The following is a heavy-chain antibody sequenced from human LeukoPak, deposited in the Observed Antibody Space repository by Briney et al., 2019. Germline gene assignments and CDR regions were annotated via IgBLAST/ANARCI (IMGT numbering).Heavy chain of an antibody. CDR2: ISSSGSII. CDR3: ARDDAGYSSGWYWVY. Sequence: GGSLRPSCAASGFTFSGYGMNWVRQAPGKGLEWVSYISSSGSIIYYADSVKGRFTISRDNAKNSLYLQMNSLRAEDTAVYYCARDDAGYSSGWYWVYWGQGTLVTVSS. V-gene: IGHV3-48*03. CDR1: GFTFSGYG. D-gene: IGHD6-19*01. J-gene: IGHJ4*02.